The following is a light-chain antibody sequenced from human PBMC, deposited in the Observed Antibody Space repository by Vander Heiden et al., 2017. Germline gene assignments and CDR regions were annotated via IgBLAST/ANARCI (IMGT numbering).Light chain of an antibody. Sequence: QSALTQPPSASGSPGQSVTMSCTGTSSDVGGYNYVSWYQQHPGKAPKLMIYDVTKRPSGVPDRFSGSKSGNTASLTVSGLQAEDEAEYYCSSYAGSNNYVFGTGTKVTVL. CDR1: SSDVGGYNY. J-gene: IGLJ1*01. V-gene: IGLV2-8*01. CDR3: SSYAGSNNYV. CDR2: DVT.